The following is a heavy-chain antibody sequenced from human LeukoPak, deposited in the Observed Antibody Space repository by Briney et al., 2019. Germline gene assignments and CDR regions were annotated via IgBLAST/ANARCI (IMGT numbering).Heavy chain of an antibody. V-gene: IGHV3-33*01. CDR3: TTDRGRTELPLFAY. J-gene: IGHJ4*02. Sequence: PGRSLRLSCAASGFTFSSYGMHWVRQAPGKGLEWVAVIWYDGSNKYYADSVKGRFTISRDNSKNTLYLQMNSLKTEDTALYYCTTDRGRTELPLFAYWGQGTLVTVSS. D-gene: IGHD1-26*01. CDR1: GFTFSSYG. CDR2: IWYDGSNK.